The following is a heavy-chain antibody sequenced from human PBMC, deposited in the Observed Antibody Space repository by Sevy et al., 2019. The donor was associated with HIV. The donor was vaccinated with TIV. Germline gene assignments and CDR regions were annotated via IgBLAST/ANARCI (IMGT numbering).Heavy chain of an antibody. V-gene: IGHV6-1*01. D-gene: IGHD6-19*01. CDR1: GDSVSNKGVA. CDR3: ARSSSVRDGTNNFWFDP. J-gene: IGHJ5*02. CDR2: TYYRSKWYN. Sequence: KQSQTLSLTCEISGDSVSNKGVAWNWIRQSPSRGLEWLGRTYYRSKWYNNYADSVQGRININGDTSKNQFSLQLNSVTPEDTAVYYCARSSSVRDGTNNFWFDPWGHGTLVTVSS.